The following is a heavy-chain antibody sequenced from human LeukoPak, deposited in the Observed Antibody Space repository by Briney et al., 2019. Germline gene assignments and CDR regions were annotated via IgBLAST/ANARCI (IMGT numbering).Heavy chain of an antibody. CDR1: GFTFSTYA. V-gene: IGHV3-23*01. J-gene: IGHJ4*02. Sequence: GGSLRLSCAASGFTFSTYAMSWVRQAPGKALEWVSSFCGSDNSTYYADPVKGRFTFSRDNSKNTLSLQMNSLRAEDTAVYYCAKLLSASCYAGADFWGQGTLVTVSS. D-gene: IGHD2-2*01. CDR3: AKLLSASCYAGADF. CDR2: FCGSDNST.